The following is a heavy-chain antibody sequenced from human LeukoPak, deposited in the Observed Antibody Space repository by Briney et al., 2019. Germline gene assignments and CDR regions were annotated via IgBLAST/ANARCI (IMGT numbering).Heavy chain of an antibody. V-gene: IGHV4-59*01. J-gene: IGHJ6*03. Sequence: SETPSLTCTVSGGSISSYYWSWIRQPPGKGLEWIGYIYYSGSTNYNPSLKSRVTISVDTSKNQFSLKLSSVTAADTAVYYCARAGGSGSYRNYYYYYYMDVWGKGTTVTISS. D-gene: IGHD3-10*01. CDR2: IYYSGST. CDR3: ARAGGSGSYRNYYYYYYMDV. CDR1: GGSISSYY.